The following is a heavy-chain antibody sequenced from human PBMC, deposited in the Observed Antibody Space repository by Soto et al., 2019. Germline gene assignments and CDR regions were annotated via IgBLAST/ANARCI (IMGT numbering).Heavy chain of an antibody. CDR1: GGTFSSYA. D-gene: IGHD2-2*01. CDR2: IIPIFGTA. V-gene: IGHV1-69*13. J-gene: IGHJ4*02. CDR3: ARCSRYCSSTSCYDNLGY. Sequence: SVKVYCKASGGTFSSYAISWVRQAPGQGLEWMGGIIPIFGTANYAQKFQGRVTITADESTSTAYMELSSLRSEDTAVYYCARCSRYCSSTSCYDNLGYWGQGTLVTXSS.